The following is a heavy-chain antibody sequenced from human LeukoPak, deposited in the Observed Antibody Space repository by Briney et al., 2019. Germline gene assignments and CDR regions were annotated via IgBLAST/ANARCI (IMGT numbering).Heavy chain of an antibody. V-gene: IGHV4-34*01. CDR3: AWRKTAGSSPGG. J-gene: IGHJ4*02. D-gene: IGHD1-14*01. Sequence: SETLSLTCTVSGGSISSYYWSWIRQPPGKGLEWIGEINHSGSTNYNPSLKSRVTISVDTSKNQFSLKLSSVTAADTAVYYCAWRKTAGSSPGGWGQGTLVTVSS. CDR2: INHSGST. CDR1: GGSISSYY.